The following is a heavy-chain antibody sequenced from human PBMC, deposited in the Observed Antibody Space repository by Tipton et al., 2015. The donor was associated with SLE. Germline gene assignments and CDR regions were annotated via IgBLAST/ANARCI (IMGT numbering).Heavy chain of an antibody. V-gene: IGHV5-51*03. J-gene: IGHJ3*02. CDR3: ARRHTLSDSFDI. Sequence: VQLVQSGAEVKKPGESLKISCKGSGYSFSNYWIDWVRQVPGKGLEWMGVIFPGDSDTRYSPSFQGQVSISADKSTITAFLQWSSLKASDTAMYYCARRHTLSDSFDIWGQGTMVTVSS. CDR1: GYSFSNYW. D-gene: IGHD3-22*01. CDR2: IFPGDSDT.